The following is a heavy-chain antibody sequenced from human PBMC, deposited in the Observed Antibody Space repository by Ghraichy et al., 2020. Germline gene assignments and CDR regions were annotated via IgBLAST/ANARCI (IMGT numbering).Heavy chain of an antibody. V-gene: IGHV4-39*01. D-gene: IGHD6-19*01. CDR2: IYYTGST. J-gene: IGHJ4*02. Sequence: GSLSLTCTVSGYSITGGTHYWGWIRQPPAKGLEWIGSIYYTGSTYYNPSLKSRVTISVDTSKNQFSLKLTSVTAADTALYYCARTFGAVAGVWDFDYWGQGTLVTVSS. CDR1: GYSITGGTHY. CDR3: ARTFGAVAGVWDFDY.